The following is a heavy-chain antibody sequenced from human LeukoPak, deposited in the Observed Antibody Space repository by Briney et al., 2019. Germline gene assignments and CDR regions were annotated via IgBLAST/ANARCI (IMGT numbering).Heavy chain of an antibody. CDR2: IWFDVKTQ. J-gene: IGHJ4*02. D-gene: IGHD4-23*01. V-gene: IGHV3-33*01. Sequence: GGSLRLSCAASGFTFSNYGMHWARQAPGKGLEWVAFIWFDVKTQYYADFVKGRFTISRDNSKNTLYLQMNSLRAEDTAVYYCARNYGGNSEGADYWGQGTLVTVSS. CDR1: GFTFSNYG. CDR3: ARNYGGNSEGADY.